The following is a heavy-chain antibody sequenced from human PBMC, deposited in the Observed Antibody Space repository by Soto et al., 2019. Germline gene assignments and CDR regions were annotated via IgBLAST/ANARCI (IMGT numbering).Heavy chain of an antibody. CDR3: ARTDIVTTNWFDP. Sequence: QVHLQQWGAGLLKPSKTLSLTCAVYGESFIGYYWTWIRQSPGKGLEWIGEINHGGSTNYNPSLKSRVTISIDTSKNQFSLKLTLVTAADTSVYYCARTDIVTTNWFDPWGQGTLVTVSS. CDR1: GESFIGYY. J-gene: IGHJ5*02. D-gene: IGHD5-12*01. V-gene: IGHV4-34*01. CDR2: INHGGST.